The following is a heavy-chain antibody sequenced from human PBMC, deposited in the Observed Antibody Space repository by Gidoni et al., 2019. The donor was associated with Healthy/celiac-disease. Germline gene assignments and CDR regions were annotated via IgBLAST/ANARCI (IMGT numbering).Heavy chain of an antibody. CDR1: GGSLSSGGYY. V-gene: IGHV4-31*03. D-gene: IGHD3-22*01. CDR2: IYYSGST. Sequence: QVQLQESGPGLVKPSQTLSLTCTVSGGSLSSGGYYWSWIRQHPGKGLEWIGYIYYSGSTYYNPSFKSRVTISVDTSKNQFSLKLSSVTAADTAVYYCAGFFDSSGYGSWDAFDIWGQGTMVTVSS. CDR3: AGFFDSSGYGSWDAFDI. J-gene: IGHJ3*02.